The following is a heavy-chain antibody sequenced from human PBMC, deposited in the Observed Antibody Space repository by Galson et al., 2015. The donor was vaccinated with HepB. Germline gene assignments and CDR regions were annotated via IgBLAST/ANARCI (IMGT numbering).Heavy chain of an antibody. V-gene: IGHV3-7*01. CDR2: IKYDGGEE. J-gene: IGHJ4*02. CDR3: ARARRHSTPDPHHFDD. D-gene: IGHD6-13*01. Sequence: SLRLSCAASGFTFSRYWMSWVRQAPGKGLEWVANIKYDGGEEFYVDSVKGRFTISRDNAKNPLYLQMNSLRAEDTAVYYCARARRHSTPDPHHFDDWGQGSLVTVSS. CDR1: GFTFSRYW.